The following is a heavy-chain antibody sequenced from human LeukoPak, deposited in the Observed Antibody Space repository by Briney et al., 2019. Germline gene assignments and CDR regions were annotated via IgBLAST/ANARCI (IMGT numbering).Heavy chain of an antibody. J-gene: IGHJ4*02. V-gene: IGHV3-53*01. CDR2: MYTGGTT. Sequence: GGSLRLSCAASGFTVSGTHMSWVRQAPGKGLEWVPAMYTGGTTYYADSVKGRFTISRDNSRNTLFLHMSSLRADDTAVYYCAKDEATSGGGLASWGQGTLVTVSS. D-gene: IGHD3-16*01. CDR1: GFTVSGTH. CDR3: AKDEATSGGGLAS.